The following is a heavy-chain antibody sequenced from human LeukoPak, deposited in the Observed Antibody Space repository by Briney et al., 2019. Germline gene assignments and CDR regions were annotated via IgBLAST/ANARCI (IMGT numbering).Heavy chain of an antibody. Sequence: PETLSLTCTVSGGSISSSSYYWGWIRQPPGKGLEWIGSIYYSGSTYYNPSLKSRVTISVDMSKNQFSLKLSSVTAADTAVYYCARHAAADPYYYYYMDVWGKGTTVTISS. CDR3: ARHAAADPYYYYYMDV. J-gene: IGHJ6*03. CDR1: GGSISSSSYY. D-gene: IGHD2-15*01. V-gene: IGHV4-39*01. CDR2: IYYSGST.